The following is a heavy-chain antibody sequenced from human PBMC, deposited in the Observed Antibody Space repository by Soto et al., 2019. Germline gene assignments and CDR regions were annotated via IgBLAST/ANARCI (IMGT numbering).Heavy chain of an antibody. Sequence: EVQLVESGGGLVQPGGSLRLSCAASGFTFSSYSMNWVRQAPGKGLEWVSYISSSSSTIYYADSVKGRFTISRDNAKNSLYLQMNSLRDEDTAVYYCARDPIYYDILTGYSRSPEYYFDYWGQGTLVTVSS. CDR3: ARDPIYYDILTGYSRSPEYYFDY. D-gene: IGHD3-9*01. CDR2: ISSSSSTI. J-gene: IGHJ4*02. CDR1: GFTFSSYS. V-gene: IGHV3-48*02.